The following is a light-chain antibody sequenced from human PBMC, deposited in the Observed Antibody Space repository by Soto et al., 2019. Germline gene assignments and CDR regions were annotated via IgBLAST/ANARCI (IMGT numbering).Light chain of an antibody. Sequence: EIVLTQSPGTLSLSPGEGATISCRSSQYIASSYLAWYQQRRGQAPRLLIYGESSRATGIPDRFSGRGSGTDFTLTIRRLEPEDFAVYYCQQYGDSPYTFGQGNKVDIK. CDR3: QQYGDSPYT. CDR1: QYIASSY. CDR2: GES. J-gene: IGKJ2*01. V-gene: IGKV3-20*01.